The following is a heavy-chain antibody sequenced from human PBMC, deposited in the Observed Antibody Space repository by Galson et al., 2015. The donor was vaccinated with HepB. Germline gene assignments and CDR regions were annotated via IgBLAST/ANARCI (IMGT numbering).Heavy chain of an antibody. CDR1: GFTFGSYT. CDR2: IGFMSTYT. V-gene: IGHV3-21*01. CDR3: ARDRTDGYNLYAFDS. Sequence: SLRLSCAASGFTFGSYTMNWVRQAPGQGLEWVSSIGFMSTYTSIADSVQGRFTTSRDNTNNSLFLQMNSLRVEDTAVYYCARDRTDGYNLYAFDSWGEGTLVTVSS. D-gene: IGHD5-24*01. J-gene: IGHJ4*02.